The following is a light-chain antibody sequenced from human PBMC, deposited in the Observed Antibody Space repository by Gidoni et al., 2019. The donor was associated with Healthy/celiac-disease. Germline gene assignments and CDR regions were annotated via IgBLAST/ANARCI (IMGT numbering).Light chain of an antibody. Sequence: SYELTQPPSVSVSPGQTASITCSGDKLGDKYACWYQQKPCQSPVLVIYQDSKRPSGIPERFSGSNSGNTATLTISGTQAMDEADYYCQAWDSSTDVVFGGWTKLTVL. CDR1: KLGDKY. V-gene: IGLV3-1*01. CDR2: QDS. J-gene: IGLJ2*01. CDR3: QAWDSSTDVV.